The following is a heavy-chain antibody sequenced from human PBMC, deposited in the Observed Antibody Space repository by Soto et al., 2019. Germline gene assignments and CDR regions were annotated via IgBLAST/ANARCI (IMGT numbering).Heavy chain of an antibody. J-gene: IGHJ4*02. CDR3: AKASGGSYPGSRIFDS. Sequence: EVQLLESGGGLVQPGGSLRLSCAASGFTFSSNAMNWVRQSPWMGLEWGSVITSGGGSTLYADSVKGRFTISRDNSKNTLYLQINNLRAEDTAIYYCAKASGGSYPGSRIFDSWGQGTRVTVSS. V-gene: IGHV3-23*01. D-gene: IGHD3-10*01. CDR2: ITSGGGST. CDR1: GFTFSSNA.